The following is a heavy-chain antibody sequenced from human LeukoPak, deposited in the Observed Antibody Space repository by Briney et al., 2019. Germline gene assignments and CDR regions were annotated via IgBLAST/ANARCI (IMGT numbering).Heavy chain of an antibody. D-gene: IGHD6-19*01. V-gene: IGHV3-66*01. J-gene: IGHJ4*02. Sequence: GGSLRLSCAASGFTVSSNYMSWVRQAPGKGLEWVSVIYSGGSTYYADSVKGRFTISRDNSKNTLYLQMNSLRAEDTAVYYCARDRYSSGLLDYWGQGTLVTVSS. CDR2: IYSGGST. CDR1: GFTVSSNY. CDR3: ARDRYSSGLLDY.